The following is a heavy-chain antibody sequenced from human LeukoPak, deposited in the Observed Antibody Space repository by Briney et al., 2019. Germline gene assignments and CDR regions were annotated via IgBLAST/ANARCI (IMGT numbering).Heavy chain of an antibody. D-gene: IGHD1-26*01. V-gene: IGHV3-43D*03. CDR3: AKETNSGSYSSAFDI. J-gene: IGHJ3*02. Sequence: GGSLRLSCAASGFAFDDYAMHWVRQAPGKGLEWVSLISWDGGSTYYADSVKGRFTISRDNSKNSLYLQMNSLRAEDTALYYCAKETNSGSYSSAFDIWGQGTMVTVSS. CDR2: ISWDGGST. CDR1: GFAFDDYA.